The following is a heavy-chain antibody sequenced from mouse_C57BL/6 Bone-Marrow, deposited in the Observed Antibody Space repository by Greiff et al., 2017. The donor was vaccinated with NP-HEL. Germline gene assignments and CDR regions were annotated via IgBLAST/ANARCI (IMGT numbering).Heavy chain of an antibody. V-gene: IGHV5-6*01. J-gene: IGHJ2*01. CDR2: ISSGGSYT. Sequence: EVQVVESGGDLVKPGGSLKLSCAASGFTFSSYGMSWVRQTPDKRLEWVATISSGGSYTYYPDSVKGRFTISRDNAKNTLYLPMSSLKCQDTDVYDVSRHPSYGSSPDYWGQGTTLTVSS. CDR1: GFTFSSYG. D-gene: IGHD1-1*01. CDR3: SRHPSYGSSPDY.